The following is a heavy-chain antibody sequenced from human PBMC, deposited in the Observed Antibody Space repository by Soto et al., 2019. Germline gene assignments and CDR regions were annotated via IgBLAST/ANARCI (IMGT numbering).Heavy chain of an antibody. D-gene: IGHD3-16*02. Sequence: QVQLQESGPGLVKPSQTLSLTCTVSGGSISSGGYYWSWIRQHPGKGLEWIGYIYYSGSTYYNPSLTSRVTISVDTSKNQFSLKLSSVTAADTAVYYCASSLYIWGSYRPTPFDYWGQGTLVTVSS. CDR1: GGSISSGGYY. CDR3: ASSLYIWGSYRPTPFDY. CDR2: IYYSGST. V-gene: IGHV4-31*03. J-gene: IGHJ4*02.